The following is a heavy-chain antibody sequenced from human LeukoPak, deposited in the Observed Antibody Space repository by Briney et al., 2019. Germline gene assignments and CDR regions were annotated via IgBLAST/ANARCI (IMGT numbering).Heavy chain of an antibody. V-gene: IGHV1-46*01. CDR1: EYIFSNHY. CDR3: AREPPESYYFDY. J-gene: IGHJ4*02. CDR2: IRPSSGRA. D-gene: IGHD2/OR15-2a*01. Sequence: GASVKVSCKTSEYIFSNHYIHWVRQAPGQGPEWMGIIRPSSGRADYTQKFQGRVTMTRDMSTTTVYMELTTLGSDDTAVYFCAREPPESYYFDYWGQGTLVTVSS.